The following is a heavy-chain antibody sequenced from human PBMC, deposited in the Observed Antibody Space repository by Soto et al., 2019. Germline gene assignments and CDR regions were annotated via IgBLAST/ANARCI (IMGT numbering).Heavy chain of an antibody. J-gene: IGHJ3*02. CDR1: GYTFTSFD. Sequence: ASVKVSCKASGYTFTSFDINWVRQAPGQGLEWMGWMSPSRGSTGYAEKFQGRLTMTRNTSINIAYMELSSLGSEDTAVYYCAREYRPYYYYDSSGYLDAFDIWGQGTMVTVSS. V-gene: IGHV1-8*01. CDR3: AREYRPYYYYDSSGYLDAFDI. D-gene: IGHD3-22*01. CDR2: MSPSRGST.